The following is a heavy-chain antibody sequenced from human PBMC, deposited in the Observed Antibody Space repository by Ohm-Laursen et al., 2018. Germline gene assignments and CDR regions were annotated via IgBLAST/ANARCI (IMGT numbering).Heavy chain of an antibody. V-gene: IGHV2-70*16. J-gene: IGHJ4*02. CDR1: GFSLSTSRMC. D-gene: IGHD6-13*01. Sequence: TQTLTLTGTFSGFSLSTSRMCVSWIRQPPGKALEWLARIDWDDDKFYSTSLKTRLTISKDTSKNQVVLTVTNMDPVDTAPYYCARIRRYSSSWFYFDYWGQGTLVTVSS. CDR2: IDWDDDK. CDR3: ARIRRYSSSWFYFDY.